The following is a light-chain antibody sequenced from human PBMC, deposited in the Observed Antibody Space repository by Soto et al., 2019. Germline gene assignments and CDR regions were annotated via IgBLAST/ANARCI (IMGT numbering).Light chain of an antibody. V-gene: IGKV3-20*01. CDR1: QSVSGSY. Sequence: EMVLTQSPGTLSLSPGERATLSCRASQSVSGSYLAWYQQKPDQVHRLLFSGASSRATGITDRFSGSGSETDFTLSISRLEPEDFAVYYWQQDGSSPWTFGQGTKVEIK. CDR2: GAS. CDR3: QQDGSSPWT. J-gene: IGKJ1*01.